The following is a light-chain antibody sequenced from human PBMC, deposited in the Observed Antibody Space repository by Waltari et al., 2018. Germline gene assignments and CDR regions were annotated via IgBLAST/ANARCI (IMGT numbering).Light chain of an antibody. Sequence: DIQMTQSPSTLSASVGDTVIISCRASQSITPSLAWYQQKPGKAPDVLIYGASNLESEVPSRFSGSGSGTEFTLTISSLQPDDFATYYCQQYKSYKTFGQGTRVEIK. CDR2: GAS. J-gene: IGKJ1*01. CDR3: QQYKSYKT. CDR1: QSITPS. V-gene: IGKV1-5*03.